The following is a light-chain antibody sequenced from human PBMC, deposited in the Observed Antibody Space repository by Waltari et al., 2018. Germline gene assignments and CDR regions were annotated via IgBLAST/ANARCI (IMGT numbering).Light chain of an antibody. CDR2: LGY. J-gene: IGKJ3*01. Sequence: DIVMTQSPLSLPVTPGEPASISCKSSQSLLYSTGYNYLDWYLQKPVQSPQLMIYLGYYRASGVPDRFSGSGSGTDFTLKISRVEADDVGVYFCMQALDTPLTFGPGTKVDF. V-gene: IGKV2-28*01. CDR1: QSLLYSTGYNY. CDR3: MQALDTPLT.